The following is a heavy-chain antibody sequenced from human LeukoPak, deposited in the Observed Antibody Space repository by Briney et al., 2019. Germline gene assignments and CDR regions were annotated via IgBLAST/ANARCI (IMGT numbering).Heavy chain of an antibody. V-gene: IGHV4-39*07. CDR3: AREYCSSARCYNYYYYYYMDV. CDR1: DGSISSSSYY. D-gene: IGHD2-2*02. CDR2: IYHSTST. Sequence: PSETLSLTCTVSDGSISSSSYYWGWIRQPPGKGLEWIGSIYHSTSTYYNPSLKSRVTISVDTSKNQFSLKLSSVTAADTAVYYCAREYCSSARCYNYYYYYYMDVWGKGTTVTVSS. J-gene: IGHJ6*03.